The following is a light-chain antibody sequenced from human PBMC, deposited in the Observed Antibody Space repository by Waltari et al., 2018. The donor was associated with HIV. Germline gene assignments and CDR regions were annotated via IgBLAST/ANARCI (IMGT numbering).Light chain of an antibody. J-gene: IGLJ3*02. Sequence: QSALPQPRSVSGSPGPSVTISCTGTSSDVGVYNYFSWYQQHPGKAPKLMIWDVTKRPSGVPDRFSGSRSGNMASLTISGLQADDEADYYCCSYAGTFTWVFGGGTRLTVL. CDR1: SSDVGVYNY. V-gene: IGLV2-11*01. CDR2: DVT. CDR3: CSYAGTFTWV.